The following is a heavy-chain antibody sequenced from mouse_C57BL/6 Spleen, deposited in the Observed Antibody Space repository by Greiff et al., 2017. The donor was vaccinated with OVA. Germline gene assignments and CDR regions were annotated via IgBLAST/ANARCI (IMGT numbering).Heavy chain of an antibody. D-gene: IGHD2-14*01. J-gene: IGHJ3*01. Sequence: QVQLQQPGAELVRPGTSVKLSCKASGYTFTSYWMHWVKQRPGQGLEWIGVIDPSDSYTNYNQKFKGKATLTVDTSSSTAYMQLSSLTSEDSAVYYCARALIGFIAYWGQGTLVTVSA. CDR2: IDPSDSYT. CDR3: ARALIGFIAY. CDR1: GYTFTSYW. V-gene: IGHV1-59*01.